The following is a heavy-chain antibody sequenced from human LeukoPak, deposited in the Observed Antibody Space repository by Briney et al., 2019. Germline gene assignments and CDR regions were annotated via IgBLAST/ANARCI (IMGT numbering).Heavy chain of an antibody. V-gene: IGHV4-39*07. D-gene: IGHD1-26*01. CDR2: IYYSGNT. CDR3: AISGSYLNWFDP. CDR1: GGSISSSSYY. Sequence: SETLSLTCTVSGGSISSSSYYWGWIRQPPGKGLEWIGSIYYSGNTYYNPSLKSRVTISVDTSKNQFSLKLSSVTAADTAVYYCAISGSYLNWFDPWGQGTLVTVSS. J-gene: IGHJ5*02.